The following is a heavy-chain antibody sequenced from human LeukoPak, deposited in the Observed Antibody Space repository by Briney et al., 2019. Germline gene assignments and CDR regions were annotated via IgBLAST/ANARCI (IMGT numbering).Heavy chain of an antibody. CDR3: ARDQYCSGGSCYYYYGMDV. D-gene: IGHD2-15*01. Sequence: PSETLSLTCTVSGGSISSSSYCWGWIRQPPGKGLEWIGSIYYSGSTYYNPSLKSRVTISVDTSKNQFSLKLSSVTAADTAVYYCARDQYCSGGSCYYYYGMDVWGQGTTVTVSS. CDR1: GGSISSSSYC. CDR2: IYYSGST. V-gene: IGHV4-39*07. J-gene: IGHJ6*02.